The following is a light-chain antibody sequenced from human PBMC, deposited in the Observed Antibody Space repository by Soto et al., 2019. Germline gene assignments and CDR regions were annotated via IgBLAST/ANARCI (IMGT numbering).Light chain of an antibody. CDR1: SGSIASNY. Sequence: NFMLTQPHSVSASPGKTVTISCTRGSGSIASNYVQWYQQRPGSSPTTVIYEDNQRPSGVPDRFSGSIDSSSNSASLTISGLKTEDEADYYCQSYDSSNRVFGGGTKLTVL. CDR2: EDN. CDR3: QSYDSSNRV. V-gene: IGLV6-57*01. J-gene: IGLJ3*02.